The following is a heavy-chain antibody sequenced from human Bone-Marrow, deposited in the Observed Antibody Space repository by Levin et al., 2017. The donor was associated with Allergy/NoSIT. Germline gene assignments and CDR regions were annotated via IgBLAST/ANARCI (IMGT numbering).Heavy chain of an antibody. CDR3: ARGDGDWGVDY. D-gene: IGHD7-27*01. CDR2: ISRSSTTI. Sequence: GGSLRLSCAASGFTFSTYSMNWVRQAPGKGLEWVSYISRSSTTISYADSVKGRFTISRDNAKNSLSLQMNSLRAEDTAVYYCARGDGDWGVDYWGQGTLVTVSS. CDR1: GFTFSTYS. J-gene: IGHJ4*02. V-gene: IGHV3-48*01.